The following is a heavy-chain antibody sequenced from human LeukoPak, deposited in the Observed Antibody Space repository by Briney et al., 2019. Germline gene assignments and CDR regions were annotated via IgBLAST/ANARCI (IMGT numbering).Heavy chain of an antibody. CDR3: AKGIYSSGWSYFDY. CDR2: LSGSGITT. Sequence: GGSLRLYCAASGFTFSNSAMSWVRQAPGQGLEWVSTLSGSGITTYYADSVKGRFTISRDTSKNTLYLQMNTLRAEDSVLYYCAKGIYSSGWSYFDYWGHGTLVTVSS. D-gene: IGHD6-19*01. CDR1: GFTFSNSA. V-gene: IGHV3-23*01. J-gene: IGHJ4*01.